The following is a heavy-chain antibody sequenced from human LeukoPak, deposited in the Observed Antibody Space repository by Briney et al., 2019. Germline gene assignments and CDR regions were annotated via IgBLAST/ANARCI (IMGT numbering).Heavy chain of an antibody. CDR1: GGTFSSYA. Sequence: ASVKVSCKASGGTFSSYAISWVRQAPGQGPEWMGRIIPILGIANYAQKFQGIVTITADKSTSTAYMELSSLRSEDTAVYYCARVSGNDIVAAFDPWGQGTLVTVSS. J-gene: IGHJ5*02. CDR2: IIPILGIA. CDR3: ARVSGNDIVAAFDP. D-gene: IGHD2-15*01. V-gene: IGHV1-69*04.